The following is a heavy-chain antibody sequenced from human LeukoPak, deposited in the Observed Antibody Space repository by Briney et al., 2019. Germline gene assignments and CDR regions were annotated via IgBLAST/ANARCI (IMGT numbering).Heavy chain of an antibody. Sequence: GASVKVSCKASGYSFTSYGISWVRQAPGQGLEWMGWISTYDGNTNYARRVQDRLTMTTDSSTSTAYMELRSLRSDDTAVYYCAKLGATVGYSPTDYWGQGTLVTVSS. CDR1: GYSFTSYG. J-gene: IGHJ4*02. D-gene: IGHD1-26*01. V-gene: IGHV1-18*04. CDR3: AKLGATVGYSPTDY. CDR2: ISTYDGNT.